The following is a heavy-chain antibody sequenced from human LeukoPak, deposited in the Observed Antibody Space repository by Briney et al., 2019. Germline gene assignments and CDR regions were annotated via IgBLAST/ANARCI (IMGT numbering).Heavy chain of an antibody. CDR2: VGIAGDT. D-gene: IGHD1-14*01. CDR3: AGEGRMGTADAFDV. V-gene: IGHV3-13*01. CDR1: GFTFNNYE. J-gene: IGHJ3*01. Sequence: GGSLRLSCADSGFTFNNYEMHWVRQTAGKGLEWVSAVGIAGDTFYAGSVKGRFSISRDNPESSLFLQMNSLRAGDTAVYCAGEGRMGTADAFDVWGQGTMVTVSS.